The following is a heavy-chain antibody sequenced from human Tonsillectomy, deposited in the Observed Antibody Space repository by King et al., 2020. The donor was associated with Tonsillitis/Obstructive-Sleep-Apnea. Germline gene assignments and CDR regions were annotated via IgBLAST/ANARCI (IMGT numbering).Heavy chain of an antibody. CDR2: IDPSDSYI. D-gene: IGHD3-10*01. CDR3: ASAGDYYSGMDV. CDR1: GYSFTSYY. Sequence: QLVQSGAEVKKPGESLRISCKGSGYSFTSYYITWVRQMPGKGLGWMGRIDPSDSYIDYSPSFQGHVTISADKSISTAYLQWSSLKASDTAIYYCASAGDYYSGMDVWGHGTTVTVSS. V-gene: IGHV5-10-1*03. J-gene: IGHJ6*02.